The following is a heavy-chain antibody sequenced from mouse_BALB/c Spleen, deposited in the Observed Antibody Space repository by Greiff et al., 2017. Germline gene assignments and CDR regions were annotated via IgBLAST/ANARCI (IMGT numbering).Heavy chain of an antibody. CDR1: GFTFSSFG. CDR2: ISSGSSTI. D-gene: IGHD2-10*02. CDR3: ARSDRTVWPYFDY. V-gene: IGHV5-17*02. J-gene: IGHJ2*01. Sequence: EVQLVESGGGLVQPGGSRKLSCAASGFTFSSFGMHWVRQAPEKGLEWVAYISSGSSTIYYADTVKGRFTISRDNPKNTLFLQMTSLRSEDTAMYYCARSDRTVWPYFDYWGQGTTLTVSS.